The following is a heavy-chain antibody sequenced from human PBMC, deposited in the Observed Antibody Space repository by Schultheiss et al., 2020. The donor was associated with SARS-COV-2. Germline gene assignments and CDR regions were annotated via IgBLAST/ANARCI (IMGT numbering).Heavy chain of an antibody. J-gene: IGHJ4*02. CDR3: ARSRRGWIQLWLKFAFDY. Sequence: SETLSLTCTVSGGSVSSGSYYWSWIRQPPGKGLEWIGEINHSGSTNYNPSLKSRVTISVDTSKNQFSLKLSSVTAADTAVYYCARSRRGWIQLWLKFAFDYWGQGTLVTVSS. CDR2: INHSGST. V-gene: IGHV4-61*01. D-gene: IGHD5-18*01. CDR1: GGSVSSGSYY.